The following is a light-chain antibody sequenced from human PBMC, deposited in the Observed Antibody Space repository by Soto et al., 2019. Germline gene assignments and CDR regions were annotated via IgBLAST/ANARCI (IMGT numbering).Light chain of an antibody. CDR3: QQYDSYPVT. J-gene: IGKJ4*01. Sequence: IQLTQSPSSLSASVGDRVTITCRASQGISSYLAWYQQKPGKAPNLLIYTASTLQSGVPSRFSGSGSGKDFTLTISSLKPEDFATYSCQQYDSYPVTLGGGTKVDIK. CDR1: QGISSY. CDR2: TAS. V-gene: IGKV1-9*01.